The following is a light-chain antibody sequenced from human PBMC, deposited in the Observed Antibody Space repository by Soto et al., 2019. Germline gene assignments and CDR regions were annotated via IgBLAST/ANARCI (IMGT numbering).Light chain of an antibody. J-gene: IGLJ1*01. Sequence: QSALTQPASVSASPGQSITISCTGTNSDIGAYNYVAWYQQHPDKAPKLIIYDVSRRPSGLSSRFSGSKSGNTASLTISGLQAEDEADYFCGSHTNPRSYVFGTGTKLTVL. CDR2: DVS. CDR1: NSDIGAYNY. V-gene: IGLV2-14*03. CDR3: GSHTNPRSYV.